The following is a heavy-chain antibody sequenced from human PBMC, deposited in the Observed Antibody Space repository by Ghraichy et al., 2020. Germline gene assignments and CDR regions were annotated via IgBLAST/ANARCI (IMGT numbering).Heavy chain of an antibody. CDR3: ARDRKAARKGYNWFDP. CDR2: RWYDQSNK. V-gene: IGHV3-33*01. J-gene: IGHJ5*02. D-gene: IGHD6-6*01. Sequence: VTVRWYDQSNKYYVVPVKGRFTISRDNSKNTLYLQMTSRSAEDTAVYYCARDRKAARKGYNWFDPWGQVTLVTLSS.